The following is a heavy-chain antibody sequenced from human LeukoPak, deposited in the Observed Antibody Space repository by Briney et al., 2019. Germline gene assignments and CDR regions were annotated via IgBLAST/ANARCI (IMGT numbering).Heavy chain of an antibody. CDR1: GGSISSSSYY. CDR2: IYYTGST. V-gene: IGHV4-39*01. J-gene: IGHJ6*03. Sequence: SETLSLTCTVSGGSISSSSYYWGWIRQPPGKGLEWIGSIYYTGSTYYNPSLKSRVTIFVDTSKNQFSLKLSSVTAADTAVYYCARLHYGGNYGYYYYYMDVWGKGTTVTVSS. D-gene: IGHD4-23*01. CDR3: ARLHYGGNYGYYYYYMDV.